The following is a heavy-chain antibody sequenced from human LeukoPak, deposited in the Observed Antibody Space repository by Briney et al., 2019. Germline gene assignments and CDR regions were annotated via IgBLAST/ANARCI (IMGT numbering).Heavy chain of an antibody. J-gene: IGHJ4*02. V-gene: IGHV3-23*01. D-gene: IGHD1-26*01. Sequence: GGSLRLSCAASGFTFSSFAMSWVRQAPGKGLEWVSAISGSGGSTYYADSVKGRFTISRDNSKNTLYLQMNSLRAEDTAVYYCAKARYSGSSFDYWGQGTLVTVSS. CDR2: ISGSGGST. CDR3: AKARYSGSSFDY. CDR1: GFTFSSFA.